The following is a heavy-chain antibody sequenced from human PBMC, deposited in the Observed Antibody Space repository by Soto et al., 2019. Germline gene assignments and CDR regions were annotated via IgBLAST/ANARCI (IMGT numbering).Heavy chain of an antibody. V-gene: IGHV4-59*08. CDR3: ARRYGGAIDF. D-gene: IGHD4-17*01. J-gene: IGHJ4*02. Sequence: SETLSLTCTVAGGSISSYYWSWLRQPPGKGLEWIGYIYYSGSTNYNPSLKSRVTISVDTSKNQFSLKLSSVTAADTDVYYRARRYGGAIDFWGQGTLVTVSS. CDR2: IYYSGST. CDR1: GGSISSYY.